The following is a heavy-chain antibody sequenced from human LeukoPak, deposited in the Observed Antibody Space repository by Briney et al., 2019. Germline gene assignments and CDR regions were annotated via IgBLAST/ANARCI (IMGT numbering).Heavy chain of an antibody. D-gene: IGHD4-23*01. CDR2: IYTGGSDT. J-gene: IGHJ3*02. Sequence: EAIMISCEGSGYSSTSSWIGWVRQLPREGLQWRVIIYTGGSDTRYNPSFQSQVTTSADNSISTAFLQWSSLTASDAAMYYYVSPQGSNPPDGFGMWGQGTMVTVSS. CDR1: GYSSTSSW. V-gene: IGHV5-51*01. CDR3: VSPQGSNPPDGFGM.